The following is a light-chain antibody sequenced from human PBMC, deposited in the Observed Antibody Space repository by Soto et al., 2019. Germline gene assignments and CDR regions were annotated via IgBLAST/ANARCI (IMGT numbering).Light chain of an antibody. CDR2: GAS. Sequence: EIVLTQSPGTLSLSPGERATLSCRASQSVSSGYLAWYQQKPGQAPRLLIYGASSRATGIPDRFSGSGSGTDFTLTISRLEPEDSAVYYCHQYGNLPLTLGGGTKVDIK. V-gene: IGKV3-20*01. CDR3: HQYGNLPLT. CDR1: QSVSSGY. J-gene: IGKJ4*01.